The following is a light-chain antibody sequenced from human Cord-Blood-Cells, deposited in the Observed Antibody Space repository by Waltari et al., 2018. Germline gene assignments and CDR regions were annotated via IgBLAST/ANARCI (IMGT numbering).Light chain of an antibody. CDR1: QRVSSY. J-gene: IGKJ4*01. Sequence: EIVLTQSPATLSLSPGERATLSCRASQRVSSYLAWYQQKPGQAPRLLIYDVSNRATGIRARFSGSGSGTDFTLTISSLEPEDFAVYYCQQRSNWPPLTFGGGTKVEIK. V-gene: IGKV3-11*01. CDR3: QQRSNWPPLT. CDR2: DVS.